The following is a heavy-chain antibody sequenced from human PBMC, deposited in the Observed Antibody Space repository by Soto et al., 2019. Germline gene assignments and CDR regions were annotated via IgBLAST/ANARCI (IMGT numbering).Heavy chain of an antibody. D-gene: IGHD2-21*01. CDR1: GGSFSGYY. V-gene: IGHV4-34*01. Sequence: LTCAVYGGSFSGYYWSWIRQPPGKGLEWIGEINHLGSINYNPSLKSRVTMSVDTSKNQFSLTLNSVTAADTATYYCARGGISHWAYFYYMDVWDRGTTVTVSS. CDR2: INHLGSI. CDR3: ARGGISHWAYFYYMDV. J-gene: IGHJ6*03.